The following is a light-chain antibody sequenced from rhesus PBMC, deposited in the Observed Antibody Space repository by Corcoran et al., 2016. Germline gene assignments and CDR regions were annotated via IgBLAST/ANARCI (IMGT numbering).Light chain of an antibody. J-gene: IGKJ2*01. CDR1: QGISSY. CDR2: DAS. Sequence: DIQLTQSPSSLSASVGDRVPITCRASQGISSYLAWYQQKSGKAPKLLFYDASNLQSGVPSRLSGSGSGTEFTLTSSSLQPEDCATYCCQRRNSYPYGFGQGTKVEIK. V-gene: IGKV1-38*01. CDR3: QRRNSYPYG.